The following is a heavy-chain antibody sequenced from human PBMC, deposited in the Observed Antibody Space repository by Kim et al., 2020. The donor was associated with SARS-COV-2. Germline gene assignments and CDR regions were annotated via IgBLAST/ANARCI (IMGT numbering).Heavy chain of an antibody. CDR3: ASDIIGGHGAFDV. CDR1: GFTFSRHS. V-gene: IGHV3-30*04. Sequence: GGSLTLSCADSGFTFSRHSMHWVRQGPGQGLEWVGLISDVGSVIRYLDSLKGRFTLSRDNSRNTLYLQMNSLNPEDTAVYYCASDIIGGHGAFDVWGQGTMVTVSS. CDR2: ISDVGSVI. J-gene: IGHJ3*01.